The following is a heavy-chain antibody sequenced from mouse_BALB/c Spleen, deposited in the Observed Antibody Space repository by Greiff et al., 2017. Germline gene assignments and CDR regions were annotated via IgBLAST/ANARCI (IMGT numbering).Heavy chain of an antibody. Sequence: VQLQQSGAELVKPGASVKLSCTASGFNIKDTYMPWVKQRPEQGLEWIGRIDPANGNTKYDPKFQGKATITADTSSNTAYLQLSSLTSEDTAVYYCARWGYDGAMDYWGQGTSVTVSS. CDR3: ARWGYDGAMDY. V-gene: IGHV14-3*02. D-gene: IGHD2-2*01. J-gene: IGHJ4*01. CDR1: GFNIKDTY. CDR2: IDPANGNT.